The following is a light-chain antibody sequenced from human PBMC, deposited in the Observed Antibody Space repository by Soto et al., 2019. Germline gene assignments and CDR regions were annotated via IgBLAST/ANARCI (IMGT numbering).Light chain of an antibody. V-gene: IGKV3D-15*01. CDR2: EAS. CDR3: QQYDSWPLS. Sequence: EIVMTQSPATLSVSPGEGASLSCRASQSVGSNLAWYQQIPGQSPRLLMYEASTKAPGIPDRFSGSGSGAEFPLSNRSLQFTDFELYYCQQYDSWPLSFGGGTKVEIK. J-gene: IGKJ4*01. CDR1: QSVGSN.